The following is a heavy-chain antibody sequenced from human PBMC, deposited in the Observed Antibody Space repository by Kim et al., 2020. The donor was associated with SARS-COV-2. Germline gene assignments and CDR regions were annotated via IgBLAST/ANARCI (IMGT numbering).Heavy chain of an antibody. CDR2: IDPSDSYT. J-gene: IGHJ4*02. V-gene: IGHV5-10-1*01. CDR3: ARLSLASSGWYRGWGAPVPLTDY. Sequence: GASLRISCRGSGYSFTSYWISWVRQMPGKGLEWMGRIDPSDSYTNYSPSFQGHVTISADKSISTAYLQWSSLKASDTAMYYCARLSLASSGWYRGWGAPVPLTDYWGQGTLITVSS. CDR1: GYSFTSYW. D-gene: IGHD6-19*01.